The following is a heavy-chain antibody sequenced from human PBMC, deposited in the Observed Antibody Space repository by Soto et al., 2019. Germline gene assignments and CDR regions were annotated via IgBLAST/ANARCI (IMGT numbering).Heavy chain of an antibody. Sequence: SETLSLTCAVYGGSFSGYYWSWIRQPPGKGLEWIGEINHSGSTDYNPSLKSRVTISVDTSKNQFSLKLSSVTAADTAVYYCARTRGLRHHYYYGMDVWGQGTTVTVSS. D-gene: IGHD2-8*02. J-gene: IGHJ6*02. CDR3: ARTRGLRHHYYYGMDV. CDR2: INHSGST. V-gene: IGHV4-34*01. CDR1: GGSFSGYY.